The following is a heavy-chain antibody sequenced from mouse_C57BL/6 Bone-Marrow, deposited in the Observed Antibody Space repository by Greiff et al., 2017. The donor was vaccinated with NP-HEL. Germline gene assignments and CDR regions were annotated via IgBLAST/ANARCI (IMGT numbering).Heavy chain of an antibody. CDR1: GFNIKDDY. J-gene: IGHJ2*01. Sequence: VQLKQSGAELVRPGASVKLSCTASGFNIKDDYMHWVKQRPEQGLEWIGWIDPENGDTEYASQFQGKATITADTSSNTAYLQLSSLTSEDTAVYYCTTPAYYFDYWGQGTTLTVSA. D-gene: IGHD1-2*01. V-gene: IGHV14-4*01. CDR3: TTPAYYFDY. CDR2: IDPENGDT.